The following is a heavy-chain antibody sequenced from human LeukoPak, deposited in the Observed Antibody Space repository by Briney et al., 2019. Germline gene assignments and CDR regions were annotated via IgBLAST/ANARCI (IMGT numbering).Heavy chain of an antibody. D-gene: IGHD1-26*01. CDR3: ADGSYWDY. CDR2: ISGSGGST. Sequence: GGSLRLSCGASGFTISRYWMSWVRQAPGKGLEWVSAISGSGGSTYYADSVKGRFTISRGNSKNTLYLQMNSLRAEDTAVYYCADGSYWDYWGQGTLVTVSS. V-gene: IGHV3-23*01. CDR1: GFTISRYW. J-gene: IGHJ4*02.